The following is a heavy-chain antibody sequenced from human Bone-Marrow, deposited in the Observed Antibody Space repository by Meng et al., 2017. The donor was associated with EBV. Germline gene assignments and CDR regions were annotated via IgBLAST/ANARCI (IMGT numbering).Heavy chain of an antibody. CDR3: ARSAHTEGWFDP. V-gene: IGHV4-59*01. J-gene: IGHJ5*02. Sequence: AQCQGSGPGLVKPSETLSLTCTVSGGSISSYYWSWIRQPPGKGLEWIGYIYYSGSTNYNPSLRSRVTISVDTSKNQFSLKLSSVTAADTAVYYCARSAHTEGWFDPWGQGTLVTVSS. CDR1: GGSISSYY. CDR2: IYYSGST.